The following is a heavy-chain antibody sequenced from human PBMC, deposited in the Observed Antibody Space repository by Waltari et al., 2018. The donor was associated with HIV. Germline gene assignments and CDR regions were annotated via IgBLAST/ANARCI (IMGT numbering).Heavy chain of an antibody. D-gene: IGHD6-25*01. CDR3: ARDLAAGLDAFDI. Sequence: QVQLVQSGAEVKKPGASVKVSCKASGYTFTSYYIHWVRQAPGQGLELMGISNPVVGSTSYAQKFQGRVTMTRDRSTSTVYMELSSLRSEETAVYYCARDLAAGLDAFDIWGQGTMVTVAP. J-gene: IGHJ3*02. V-gene: IGHV1-46*01. CDR2: SNPVVGST. CDR1: GYTFTSYY.